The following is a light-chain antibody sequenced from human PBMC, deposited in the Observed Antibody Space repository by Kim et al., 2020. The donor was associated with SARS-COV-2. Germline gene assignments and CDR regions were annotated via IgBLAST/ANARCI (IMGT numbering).Light chain of an antibody. CDR1: QSVSIY. CDR3: QQAFT. CDR2: DAS. J-gene: IGKJ3*01. V-gene: IGKV3-11*01. Sequence: ATLSLSPGERATLSCRASQSVSIYLAWYQQKPGQAPRLLIYDASNRATGIPARFSGSGSRTDFTLTISSLEPEDFAVYYCQQAFTFGPGTRVDIK.